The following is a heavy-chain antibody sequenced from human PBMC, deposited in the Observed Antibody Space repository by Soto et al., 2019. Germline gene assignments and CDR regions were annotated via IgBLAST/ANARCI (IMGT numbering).Heavy chain of an antibody. J-gene: IGHJ4*02. V-gene: IGHV1-18*01. CDR2: ISAYNSNT. Sequence: QVQLVQSGAEVKKPGASVKVSCKASGYTFSSYAISWVRQAPGQGLEWMGWISAYNSNTKYAQKLQGRVTMTTDTSTSTAYMEVRSLRYADTAVYDFARDGPPADYGGQGTLVTFSS. CDR3: ARDGPPADY. CDR1: GYTFSSYA.